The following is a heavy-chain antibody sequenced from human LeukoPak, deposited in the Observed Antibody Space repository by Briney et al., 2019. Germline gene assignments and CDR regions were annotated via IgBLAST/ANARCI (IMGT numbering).Heavy chain of an antibody. CDR2: INPNSGGT. Sequence: AASVKVSCEASGYTFTGYYMHWVRQAPGQGLEWMGWINPNSGGTNYAQKFQGRVTMTRDTSISTAYMELSRLRSDDTAVYYCAREKGVVVPAALDWFDPWGQGALVTVSS. V-gene: IGHV1-2*02. J-gene: IGHJ5*02. CDR1: GYTFTGYY. CDR3: AREKGVVVPAALDWFDP. D-gene: IGHD2-2*01.